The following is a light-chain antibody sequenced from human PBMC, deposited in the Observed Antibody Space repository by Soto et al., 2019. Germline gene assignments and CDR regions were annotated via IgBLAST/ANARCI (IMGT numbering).Light chain of an antibody. CDR2: WAS. J-gene: IGKJ1*01. Sequence: DIVMTQSPDSLAVSLGERATINCKSSQSVLYSSNNKNYLAWYKQKPGQPPKLLIYWASTRESGVPDRFSGSGSGTDFTLTISSLQAEDVAVHYCQQYYSTSSWTFGQGTKVEIK. CDR1: QSVLYSSNNKNY. CDR3: QQYYSTSSWT. V-gene: IGKV4-1*01.